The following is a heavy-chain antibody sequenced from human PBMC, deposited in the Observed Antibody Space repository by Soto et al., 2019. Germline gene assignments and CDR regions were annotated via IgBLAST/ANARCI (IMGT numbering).Heavy chain of an antibody. CDR3: ARAVSRDYSALHY. V-gene: IGHV1-2*02. CDR1: RYTFTDYY. CDR2: INPNSGDT. Sequence: ASVKVSCKTSRYTFTDYYIHWVRQAPGPGLEWMGWINPNSGDTNYAQKSQGRVTMSRDTSISTAYMELTRLRSDDTAVFYCARAVSRDYSALHYWGQGTLVTVS. D-gene: IGHD4-17*01. J-gene: IGHJ4*02.